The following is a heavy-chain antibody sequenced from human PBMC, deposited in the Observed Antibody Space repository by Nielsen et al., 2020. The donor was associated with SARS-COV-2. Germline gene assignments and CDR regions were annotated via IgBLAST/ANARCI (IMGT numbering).Heavy chain of an antibody. CDR1: GYTFPAYG. D-gene: IGHD3-22*01. Sequence: ASVKVSCKASGYTFPAYGITWVRQAPGHGLEWLGWISPYNGHTTYAQNFQGRVTLTTDTSASTAYMELRSLRSDDTAVFYCGRDSSGTYRRVDYWGQGTLVTVSS. CDR2: ISPYNGHT. V-gene: IGHV1-18*01. J-gene: IGHJ4*02. CDR3: GRDSSGTYRRVDY.